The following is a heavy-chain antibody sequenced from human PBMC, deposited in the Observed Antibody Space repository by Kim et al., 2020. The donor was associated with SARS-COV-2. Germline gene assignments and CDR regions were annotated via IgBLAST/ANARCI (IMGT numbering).Heavy chain of an antibody. CDR2: IWYDGSNK. V-gene: IGHV3-33*01. CDR3: ARDLRVGATDFDY. CDR1: GFTFSSYG. D-gene: IGHD1-26*01. J-gene: IGHJ4*02. Sequence: GGSLRLSCAASGFTFSSYGMHWVRQAPGKGLEWVAVIWYDGSNKYYADSVKGRFTISRDNSKNTLYLQMNSLRAEDTAVYYCARDLRVGATDFDYWGQGTLVTVSS.